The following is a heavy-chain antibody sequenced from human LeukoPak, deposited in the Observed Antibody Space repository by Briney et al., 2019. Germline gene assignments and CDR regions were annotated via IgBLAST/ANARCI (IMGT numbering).Heavy chain of an antibody. CDR3: AREAYYYYDSSGYPAHFDY. D-gene: IGHD3-22*01. CDR1: GYTFTSYG. J-gene: IGHJ4*02. Sequence: SVKVSCKASGYTFTSYGISWVRQAPGQGLEWMGRIIPILGIANYAQKFQGRVTITADKSTSTAYMELSSLRSEDTAVYYCAREAYYYYDSSGYPAHFDYWGQGTLVTVSS. V-gene: IGHV1-69*04. CDR2: IIPILGIA.